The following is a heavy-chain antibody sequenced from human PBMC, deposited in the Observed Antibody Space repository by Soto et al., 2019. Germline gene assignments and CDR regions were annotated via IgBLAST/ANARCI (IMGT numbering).Heavy chain of an antibody. D-gene: IGHD6-19*01. CDR3: ARDRIGVADWFDP. CDR2: ISTKSTYI. J-gene: IGHJ5*02. Sequence: EVQLVESGGGLGKPGGSLRLSCAASGFTFSSYTMNWVRQAPGKGLEWVSSISTKSTYIYYADSVKGRFTISRDNAKNSLYLQMNSLRAEDTAVYYCARDRIGVADWFDPWGQGDLVTVSS. V-gene: IGHV3-21*01. CDR1: GFTFSSYT.